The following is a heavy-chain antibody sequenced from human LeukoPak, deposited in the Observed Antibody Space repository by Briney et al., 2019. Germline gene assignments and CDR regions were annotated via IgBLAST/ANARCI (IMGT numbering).Heavy chain of an antibody. Sequence: SETLSLTCTVSGGSISSSSYYWGWIRQPPGKGLEWIGNIYYSGNTYYNPSLKSRITISVDTSKNQFSLKLSSVTAADTAVYYCAAPGWRDLFDYWGQGTLVTVSS. V-gene: IGHV4-39*01. CDR2: IYYSGNT. CDR3: AAPGWRDLFDY. J-gene: IGHJ4*02. D-gene: IGHD6-19*01. CDR1: GGSISSSSYY.